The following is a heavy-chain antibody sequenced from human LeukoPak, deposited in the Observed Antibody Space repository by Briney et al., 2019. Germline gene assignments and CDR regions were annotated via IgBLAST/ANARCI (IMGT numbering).Heavy chain of an antibody. J-gene: IGHJ5*02. CDR2: ISAYNGNT. D-gene: IGHD1/OR15-1a*01. V-gene: IGHV1-18*01. CDR1: GYTFTSYG. CDR3: ARVEQGNWFDP. Sequence: ASVKVSCKASGYTFTSYGISWVRQAPGQGLEWMGWISAYNGNTNYAQKLQGRVTMTTDTSTSTACMELRSLRSDDTAVYYCARVEQGNWFDPWGQGTLVTVSS.